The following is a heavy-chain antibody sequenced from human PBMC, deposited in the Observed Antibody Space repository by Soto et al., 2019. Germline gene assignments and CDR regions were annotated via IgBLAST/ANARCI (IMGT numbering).Heavy chain of an antibody. CDR1: GFSFSSYA. CDR2: VSGSGASK. J-gene: IGHJ4*02. D-gene: IGHD2-15*01. V-gene: IGHV3-23*01. Sequence: GGSLRLSCAASGFSFSSYAMSWVRQAPGKGLEWVSVVSGSGASKYHAESVQGRFIISRDNSKNTLYLQMNSLRAEDTAVYYCAKDPRSGQPTDHFDYWGQGTLVTVSS. CDR3: AKDPRSGQPTDHFDY.